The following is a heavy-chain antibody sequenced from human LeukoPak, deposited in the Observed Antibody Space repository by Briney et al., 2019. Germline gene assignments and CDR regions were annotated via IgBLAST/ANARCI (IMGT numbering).Heavy chain of an antibody. CDR2: ISGSGGST. D-gene: IGHD2-8*02. CDR3: AKDVWWSVS. V-gene: IGHV3-23*01. J-gene: IGHJ5*02. Sequence: GGSLRLSCAASGFTFSSYAMSWVRQAPGKGLEWVSAISGSGGSTFYAPSVKGRFTISRDNSKNTLYLQINSLRAEDTAIYYCAKDVWWSVSWGQGTLVTVSS. CDR1: GFTFSSYA.